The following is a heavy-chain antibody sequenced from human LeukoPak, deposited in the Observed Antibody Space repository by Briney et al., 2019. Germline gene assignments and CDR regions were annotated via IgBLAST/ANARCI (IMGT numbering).Heavy chain of an antibody. CDR2: ISSSSTI. J-gene: IGHJ4*02. Sequence: GGSLRLSCAASGFTFSSYSMNWVRQAPGKGLEWVSYISSSSTIYYADPVKGRFTISRDNAKNSLYLQMNSLRAEDTAVYYCARDTSRALDYWGQGTLVTVSS. V-gene: IGHV3-48*01. CDR1: GFTFSSYS. D-gene: IGHD6-13*01. CDR3: ARDTSRALDY.